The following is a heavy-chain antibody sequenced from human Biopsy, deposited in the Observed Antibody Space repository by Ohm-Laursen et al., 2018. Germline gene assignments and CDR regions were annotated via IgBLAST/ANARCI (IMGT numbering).Heavy chain of an antibody. J-gene: IGHJ4*02. CDR1: GFIFSTYG. Sequence: SLRLSCAASGFIFSTYGMHWIRQAPGKGLEWISYLSSRGSNIYYADSVKGRFTVSRDNANNSLFLQMNSLRAEDTAVYYCARFPDFWSGYYVDSWGQGTLVTVSS. V-gene: IGHV3-48*03. D-gene: IGHD3-3*01. CDR2: LSSRGSNI. CDR3: ARFPDFWSGYYVDS.